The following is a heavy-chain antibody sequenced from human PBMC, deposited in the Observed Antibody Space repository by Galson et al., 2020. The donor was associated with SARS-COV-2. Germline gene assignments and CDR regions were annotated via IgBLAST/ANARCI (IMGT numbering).Heavy chain of an antibody. V-gene: IGHV3-23*01. CDR3: AKDMDYGYYYYGMDV. CDR1: GFTFSSYA. D-gene: IGHD4-17*01. Sequence: GGSLRLSSAASGFTFSSYAMSWVRQAPGKGLEWVSAISGSGGSTYYADSVKGRFTISRDNSKNTLYLQMNSLRAEDTAVYYCAKDMDYGYYYYGMDVWGQGTTVTVSS. CDR2: ISGSGGST. J-gene: IGHJ6*02.